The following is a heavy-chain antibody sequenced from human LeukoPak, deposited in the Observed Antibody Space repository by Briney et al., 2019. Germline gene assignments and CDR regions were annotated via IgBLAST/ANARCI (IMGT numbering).Heavy chain of an antibody. D-gene: IGHD5-24*01. CDR2: INPNSGGT. CDR3: ARDPSSRGNFDY. CDR1: GYTFSGYY. Sequence: ASVKVSCKASGYTFSGYYMHWVRQAPGQGLEWMGWINPNSGGTNYAQKFQGRVTMTRDTSINTAYVELGSLRSDDTAVYNCARDPSSRGNFDYWGQGTLVTVSS. V-gene: IGHV1-2*02. J-gene: IGHJ4*02.